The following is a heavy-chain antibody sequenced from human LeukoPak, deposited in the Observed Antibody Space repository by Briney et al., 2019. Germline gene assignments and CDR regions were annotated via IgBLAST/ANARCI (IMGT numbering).Heavy chain of an antibody. CDR1: CGSISSYY. V-gene: IGHV4-4*07. D-gene: IGHD3-22*01. CDR3: ARDRYYDTSVTDAFDI. J-gene: IGHJ3*02. CDR2: IYSSGST. Sequence: SETLSLTCTVSCGSISSYYWSWIRQPAGKGREWIGRIYSSGSTNYNPSLKSRVTMSVDTSKNQFSLTLSSVTAADTAVYYCARDRYYDTSVTDAFDIWGQGTMVTVSS.